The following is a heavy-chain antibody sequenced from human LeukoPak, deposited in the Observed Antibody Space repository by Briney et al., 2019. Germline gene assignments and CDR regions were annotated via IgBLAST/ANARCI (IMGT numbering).Heavy chain of an antibody. CDR1: AGSISSYS. CDR2: IYTSGST. Sequence: SETLSLTCTVSAGSISSYSRSWIRQPAGKGLEWIGRIYTSGSTDYNPSLRSRVTMSVDTSKNQFSLKVSSVTAADTAVYYCARDPPRGYWGQGTLVTVSS. CDR3: ARDPPRGY. V-gene: IGHV4-4*07. D-gene: IGHD1-26*01. J-gene: IGHJ4*02.